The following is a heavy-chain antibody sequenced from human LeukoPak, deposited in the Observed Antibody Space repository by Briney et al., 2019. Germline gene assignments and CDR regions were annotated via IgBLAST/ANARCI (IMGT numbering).Heavy chain of an antibody. CDR2: FYNGINT. J-gene: IGHJ6*02. CDR1: GLTVSSNY. CDR3: GRYYVMDV. V-gene: IGHV3-53*01. Sequence: PGGSLRLSCAATGLTVSSNYMSWVRQAPGKGLEWVSVFYNGINTYYADSVKGRFTISRDNSKNTLYLQMNSLRAEDTAVYYCGRYYVMDVWGQGTSVTVSS.